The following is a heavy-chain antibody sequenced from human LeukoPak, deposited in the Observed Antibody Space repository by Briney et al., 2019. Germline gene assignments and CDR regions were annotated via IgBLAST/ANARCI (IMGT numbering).Heavy chain of an antibody. D-gene: IGHD3-3*01. CDR1: GFTFSSYA. CDR3: AKGNFWSGYRKDGYYFDY. CDR2: ISYDGSNK. Sequence: GRSLRLSCAASGFTFSSYAMHWVRQAPGKGLEWVAVISYDGSNKYYADSVKGRFTISRDNSKNTLYLQMNSLRAEDTAVYYCAKGNFWSGYRKDGYYFDYWGQGTLVTVSS. V-gene: IGHV3-30-3*01. J-gene: IGHJ4*02.